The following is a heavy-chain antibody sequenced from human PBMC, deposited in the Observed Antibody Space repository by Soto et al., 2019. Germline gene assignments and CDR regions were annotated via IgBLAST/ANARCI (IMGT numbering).Heavy chain of an antibody. D-gene: IGHD6-19*01. CDR3: ARDGSSGWYYYYGMDG. CDR1: GFTFSSYW. Sequence: GSLRLSCAASGFTFSSYWMHWVRQAPGKGLVWVSRINSDGSSTSYADSVKGRFTISRDNAKNTLYLQMNSLRAEDTAVYYCARDGSSGWYYYYGMDGWGQGTTVTVSS. V-gene: IGHV3-74*01. CDR2: INSDGSST. J-gene: IGHJ6*02.